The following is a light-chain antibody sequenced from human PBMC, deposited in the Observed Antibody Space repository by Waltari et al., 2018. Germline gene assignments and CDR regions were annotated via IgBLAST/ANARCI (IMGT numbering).Light chain of an antibody. CDR3: QQSRQWPRRT. V-gene: IGKV3D-15*01. Sequence: IVMTQSPVTMSVSPGEGVTLSCTARESVGTDVAWYRHKPGQPPRLLIYFGSTRATGVPARISGSGSGTDFSLTISSLESEDFAFYYCQQSRQWPRRTFGQGTKLE. J-gene: IGKJ2*01. CDR2: FGS. CDR1: ESVGTD.